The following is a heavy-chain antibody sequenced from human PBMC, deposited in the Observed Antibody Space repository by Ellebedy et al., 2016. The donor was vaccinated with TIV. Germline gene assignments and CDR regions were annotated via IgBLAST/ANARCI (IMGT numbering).Heavy chain of an antibody. CDR2: IIPIFGTA. CDR1: GGTFSSYA. V-gene: IGHV1-69*13. J-gene: IGHJ4*02. Sequence: SVKVSXXASGGTFSSYAISWVRQAPGQGLEWMGGIIPIFGTANYAQKFQGRVTITADESTSTAYMELSSLRSEDTAVYYCARHPPSIAAAGTPMYYFDYWGQGTLVTVSS. CDR3: ARHPPSIAAAGTPMYYFDY. D-gene: IGHD6-13*01.